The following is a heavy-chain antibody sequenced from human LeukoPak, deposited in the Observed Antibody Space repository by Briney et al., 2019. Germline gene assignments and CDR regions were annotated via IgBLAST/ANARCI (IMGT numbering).Heavy chain of an antibody. CDR3: ARTASSSGWFRYYYYMDV. D-gene: IGHD6-19*01. J-gene: IGHJ6*03. CDR2: ISAYNGNT. V-gene: IGHV1-18*01. CDR1: GYTFTSYG. Sequence: ASVKVSCKASGYTFTSYGISWVRQAPGQGLEWMGWISAYNGNTNYAQKLQGRVTMTTDTSTSTAYMELRSLRSDDTAVYYCARTASSSGWFRYYYYMDVWGKGTTVTVSS.